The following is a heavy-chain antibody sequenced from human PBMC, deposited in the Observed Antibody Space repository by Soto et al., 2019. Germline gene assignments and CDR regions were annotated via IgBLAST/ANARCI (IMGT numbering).Heavy chain of an antibody. CDR2: ITPISGAT. V-gene: IGHV1-69*01. CDR3: ARGAYGDYSGAFEI. D-gene: IGHD4-17*01. Sequence: QVQLVQSGAEVQRPGSSVKVSCKASGGTFTTYAINWVRQAPGQGLQWMGLITPISGATHYAQKFQGRVTITADESTNTAYMELMSLRSEDTAVYYCARGAYGDYSGAFEIWGQGTMVTVSS. J-gene: IGHJ3*02. CDR1: GGTFTTYA.